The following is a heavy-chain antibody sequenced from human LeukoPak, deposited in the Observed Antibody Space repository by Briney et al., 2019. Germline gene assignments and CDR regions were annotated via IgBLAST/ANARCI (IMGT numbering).Heavy chain of an antibody. CDR3: TQLRDFLDAFDI. J-gene: IGHJ3*02. CDR2: MNPNSGGT. CDR1: GYTFTSYD. V-gene: IGHV1-2*02. Sequence: ASVKVSCKASGYTFTSYDINWVRQATGQGLEWMGWMNPNSGGTNYAQKFQGRVTMTRDTSISTAYMELSRLRSDDTAVYYCTQLRDFLDAFDIWGQGTMVTVSS. D-gene: IGHD5-24*01.